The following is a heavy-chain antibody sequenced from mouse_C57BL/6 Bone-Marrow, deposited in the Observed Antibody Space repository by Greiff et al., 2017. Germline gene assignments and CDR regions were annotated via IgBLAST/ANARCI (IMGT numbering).Heavy chain of an antibody. CDR2: INPSSGYT. V-gene: IGHV1-4*01. J-gene: IGHJ4*01. CDR3: ARYGPNPYAMDY. CDR1: GYTFTSYT. D-gene: IGHD1-1*02. Sequence: HVQLQQSGAELARPGASVKMSCKASGYTFTSYTMHWVQQRPGQGLEWIGYINPSSGYTKYNQKFKDKATLTADKASSTAYMQLSSLTSEDSAVYYCARYGPNPYAMDYWGQGTSVTVSS.